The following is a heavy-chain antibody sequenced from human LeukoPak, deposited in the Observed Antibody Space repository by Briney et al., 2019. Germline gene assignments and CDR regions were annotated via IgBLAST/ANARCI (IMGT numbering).Heavy chain of an antibody. D-gene: IGHD2-8*01. V-gene: IGHV1-18*01. CDR3: ASSYCTNGVCYEFDY. CDR1: GYTFTSYG. Sequence: ASVKVSCKASGYTFTSYGISWVRQAPGQGLEWMGWISAYNGNTNYAQKLQGRVTMTTDTSTSTAYMELRSLRSDDTAVYYCASSYCTNGVCYEFDYWGQGTLVTVSS. J-gene: IGHJ4*02. CDR2: ISAYNGNT.